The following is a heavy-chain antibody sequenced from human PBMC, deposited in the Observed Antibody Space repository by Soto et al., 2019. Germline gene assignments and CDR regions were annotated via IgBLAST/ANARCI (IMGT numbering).Heavy chain of an antibody. V-gene: IGHV1-3*01. CDR3: GRGRVVRGVTTSVPHDF. CDR1: GYTFTTYA. J-gene: IGHJ4*02. CDR2: INAGGGDT. D-gene: IGHD3-10*01. Sequence: QVQLVQSGAEVKKPGASVKVSCKTSGYTFTTYAMHWVRQAPGQRLEWMGWINAGGGDTKYSQRFQGRVTISRDTSASTVYMELSSLTPEDTAVYYCGRGRVVRGVTTSVPHDFWGQGTLVTVSS.